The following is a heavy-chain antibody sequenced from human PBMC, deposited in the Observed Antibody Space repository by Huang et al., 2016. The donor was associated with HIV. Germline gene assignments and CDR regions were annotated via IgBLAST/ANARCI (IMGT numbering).Heavy chain of an antibody. CDR2: IKSKTYGGTT. CDR3: TTDRDYGDYVADAFDI. J-gene: IGHJ3*02. CDR1: GFTFSNAW. D-gene: IGHD4-17*01. Sequence: EVQLVESGGGLVKPGGYLRLSCAASGFTFSNAWMSWVRQAPGKGLEWVGRIKSKTYGGTTDYAAPVKGRFTISREDSKNTLYLQMNTLKTEDTAVYYCTTDRDYGDYVADAFDIWGQGTMVTVSS. V-gene: IGHV3-15*01.